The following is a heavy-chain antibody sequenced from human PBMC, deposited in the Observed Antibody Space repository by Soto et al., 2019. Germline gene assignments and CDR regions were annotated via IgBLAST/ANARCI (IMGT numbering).Heavy chain of an antibody. CDR2: IKQDASEK. V-gene: IGHV3-7*01. J-gene: IGHJ6*03. CDR1: GFALSSYW. CDR3: ARGYYYGSGSDAPENYKDV. D-gene: IGHD3-10*01. Sequence: PGGSLRLSCVASGFALSSYWMTWVRQAPGKGLEWVANIKQDASEKYYVDSVKGRFTISRDNARNSVFLQINSLRADDTAVYYCARGYYYGSGSDAPENYKDVWGRGTTVTVSS.